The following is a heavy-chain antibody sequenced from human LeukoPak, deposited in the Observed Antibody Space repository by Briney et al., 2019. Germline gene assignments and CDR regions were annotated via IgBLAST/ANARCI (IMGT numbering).Heavy chain of an antibody. D-gene: IGHD6-25*01. Sequence: GGSLRLSCAASGFTFSSYWMHWVRQAPGKGLVWVSRINSDVSSTSYADSVKGRFTISRDNAKNTLYLQMNSLRAEDTAVYYCARVSGSHGAFDIWGQGTMVTVSS. CDR1: GFTFSSYW. CDR2: INSDVSST. V-gene: IGHV3-74*01. CDR3: ARVSGSHGAFDI. J-gene: IGHJ3*02.